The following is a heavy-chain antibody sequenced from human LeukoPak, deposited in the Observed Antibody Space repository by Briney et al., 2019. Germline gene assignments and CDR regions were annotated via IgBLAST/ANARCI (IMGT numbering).Heavy chain of an antibody. CDR3: AKDATPRNRLWDHFDS. D-gene: IGHD2-21*01. CDR1: GFTFNIYV. J-gene: IGHJ4*02. V-gene: IGHV3-23*01. CDR2: VGGGDDI. Sequence: GGSLRLSCVASGFTFNIYVISWVRQAPGKGLEWVSGVGGGDDIHYADSVKGRFTGYRDDAKNTVYLQMNSLRVEDTAIYFCAKDATPRNRLWDHFDSWGQGTLVSVSS.